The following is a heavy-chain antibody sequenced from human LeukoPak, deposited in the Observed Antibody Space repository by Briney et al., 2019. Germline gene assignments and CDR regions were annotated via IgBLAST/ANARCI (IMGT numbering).Heavy chain of an antibody. D-gene: IGHD3-10*01. V-gene: IGHV1-46*01. Sequence: ASVKVSCKASGYTFTSYYMHWVRQAPGQGLEWMGIINPSGGSTSYAQKLQGRVTMTTDTSTSTAYMELRSLRSDDTAVYYCARDGLWFGELLPGSWGQGTLVTVSS. CDR2: INPSGGST. CDR1: GYTFTSYY. J-gene: IGHJ4*02. CDR3: ARDGLWFGELLPGS.